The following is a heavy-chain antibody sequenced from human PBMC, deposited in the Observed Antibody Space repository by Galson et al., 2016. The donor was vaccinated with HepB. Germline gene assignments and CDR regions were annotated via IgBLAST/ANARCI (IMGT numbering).Heavy chain of an antibody. J-gene: IGHJ5*02. V-gene: IGHV1-18*01. CDR1: GYTFSNYG. CDR3: ARDLYDVWSGYRWYNWFDP. CDR2: ISAYNGNT. Sequence: SVKASCKASGYTFSNYGIGWVRQAPGQGLEWMGWISAYNGNTNYAEKVQDRVTMTTDTSTNTAYLELRSLRSDDTAVYYCARDLYDVWSGYRWYNWFDPWGQGTLVTVSS. D-gene: IGHD3-3*01.